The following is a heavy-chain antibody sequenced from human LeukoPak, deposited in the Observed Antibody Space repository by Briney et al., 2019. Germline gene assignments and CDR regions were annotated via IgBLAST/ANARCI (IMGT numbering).Heavy chain of an antibody. CDR3: ARAAYHLGVTTQLDY. CDR1: GFSFSSYA. CDR2: IWYDGSRK. Sequence: GGSLRLSCEASGFSFSSYAMHWVRQAPGKGLEWVSVIWYDGSRKYYAGSVNGRFTISRDNSANTLYLQMNSLRDEDTAVYYCARAAYHLGVTTQLDYWGQGTRVSVSS. J-gene: IGHJ4*02. D-gene: IGHD4-17*01. V-gene: IGHV3-33*01.